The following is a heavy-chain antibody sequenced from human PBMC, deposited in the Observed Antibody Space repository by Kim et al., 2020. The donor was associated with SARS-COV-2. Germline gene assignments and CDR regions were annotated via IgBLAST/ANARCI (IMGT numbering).Heavy chain of an antibody. D-gene: IGHD6-6*01. J-gene: IGHJ3*02. V-gene: IGHV3-23*01. CDR3: AKVTFGMQLVPQTDAFDI. CDR2: ISGSGGST. CDR1: GFTFSSYA. Sequence: GGSLRLSCAASGFTFSSYAMSWVRQAPGKGLEWVSAISGSGGSTYYADSVKGRFTISRDNSKNTLYLQMNSLRAEDTAVYYCAKVTFGMQLVPQTDAFDIWGQGTMVTVSS.